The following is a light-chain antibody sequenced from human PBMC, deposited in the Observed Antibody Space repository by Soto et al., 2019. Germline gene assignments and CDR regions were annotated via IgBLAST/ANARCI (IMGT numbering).Light chain of an antibody. Sequence: QAVVTQEPSFSVSPGGTVTLTCGLSSGSVSTSYYPSWYQQTPGQAPRTLIYNTNTRSSGVPDRFSGSILGNKAALTITGAQADDESDYYCVLYVSSGIGVFGGGTKLTVL. CDR1: SGSVSTSYY. CDR3: VLYVSSGIGV. V-gene: IGLV8-61*01. J-gene: IGLJ3*02. CDR2: NTN.